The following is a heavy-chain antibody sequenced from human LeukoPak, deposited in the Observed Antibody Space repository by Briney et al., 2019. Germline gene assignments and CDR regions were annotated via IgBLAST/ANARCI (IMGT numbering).Heavy chain of an antibody. Sequence: GGSLRLSCAASGFTFSSYWMSWVRQAPGEGLEWVANIKQDGSEKYYVDSVKGRFTISRDNAKNSLYLQMNSLRAEDTAVYYCARELPSYSSGWYEDRYYFDYWGQGTLVTVSS. V-gene: IGHV3-7*01. CDR3: ARELPSYSSGWYEDRYYFDY. J-gene: IGHJ4*02. D-gene: IGHD6-19*01. CDR2: IKQDGSEK. CDR1: GFTFSSYW.